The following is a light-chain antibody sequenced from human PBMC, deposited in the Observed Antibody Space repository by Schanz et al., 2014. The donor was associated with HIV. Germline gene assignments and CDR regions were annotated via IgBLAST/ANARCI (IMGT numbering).Light chain of an antibody. J-gene: IGLJ2*01. Sequence: QSALTQPASVSGSPGQSITISCTGTSSDVGGYNYLSWYQQPPGKAPKLMIYDVSNRPSGVSNRFSGSKSGNTASLTISGLQAEDEADYYCSSYTSSTRGAVFGGGTQLTVL. CDR3: SSYTSSTRGAV. V-gene: IGLV2-14*01. CDR1: SSDVGGYNY. CDR2: DVS.